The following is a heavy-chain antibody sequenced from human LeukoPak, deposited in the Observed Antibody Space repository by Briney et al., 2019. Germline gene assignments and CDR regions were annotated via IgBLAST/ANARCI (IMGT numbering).Heavy chain of an antibody. Sequence: GGSLRLSCAASGFTFNTYGMTWVRQAPGKGLEWVSDIGISSDSTYYADSVKGRFTISRDNSKNTLYLQMNSLRAEDTAVYYCAKRALYGSGTYYFDCWGQGTLVTVSS. J-gene: IGHJ4*02. CDR3: AKRALYGSGTYYFDC. V-gene: IGHV3-23*01. D-gene: IGHD3-10*01. CDR1: GFTFNTYG. CDR2: IGISSDST.